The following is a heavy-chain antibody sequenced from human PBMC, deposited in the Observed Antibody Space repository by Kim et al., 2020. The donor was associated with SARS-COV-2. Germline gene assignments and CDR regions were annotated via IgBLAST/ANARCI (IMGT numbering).Heavy chain of an antibody. CDR3: ARVRGVTVLLGYYYYGMDV. Sequence: SETLSLTCAVYGGSFSGYYWSWIRQPPGKGLEWIGEINHSGSTNYNPSLKSRVTISVDTSKNQFSLKLSSVTAADTAVYYCARVRGVTVLLGYYYYGMDVWGPGPTVTVSS. CDR1: GGSFSGYY. CDR2: INHSGST. V-gene: IGHV4-34*01. J-gene: IGHJ6*02. D-gene: IGHD3-10*01.